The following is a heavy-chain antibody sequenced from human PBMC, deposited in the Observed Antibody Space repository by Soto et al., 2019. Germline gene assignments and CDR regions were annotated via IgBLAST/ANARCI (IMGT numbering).Heavy chain of an antibody. J-gene: IGHJ4*02. CDR3: ARDGYDGSGSPYPAY. Sequence: VLGGSMSKYFWSWIRQSPGKGLEWIGYIYYLGSTDYNPSLKSRVTISVDTSKRQFSLRLTSVTAADTAVYYCARDGYDGSGSPYPAYWGPGTQVTVSS. CDR2: IYYLGST. CDR1: GGSMSKYF. D-gene: IGHD3-10*01. V-gene: IGHV4-59*01.